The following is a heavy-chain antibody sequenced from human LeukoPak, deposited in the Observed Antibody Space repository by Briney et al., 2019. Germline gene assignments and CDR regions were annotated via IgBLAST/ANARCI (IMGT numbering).Heavy chain of an antibody. CDR1: GGSISSYY. Sequence: SETLSLTCTVSGGSISSYYWSWIRQPPGKGLEWIGYIYYSGSTNYNPSLKSRVTISVDTSKNQFSLKLSPVTAADTAVYYCARDRPLYSSGWSTFDYWGQGTLVTVSS. CDR2: IYYSGST. J-gene: IGHJ4*02. V-gene: IGHV4-59*12. CDR3: ARDRPLYSSGWSTFDY. D-gene: IGHD6-19*01.